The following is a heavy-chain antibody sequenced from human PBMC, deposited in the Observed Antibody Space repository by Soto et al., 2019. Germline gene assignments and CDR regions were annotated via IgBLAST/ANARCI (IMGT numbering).Heavy chain of an antibody. Sequence: QPGGSLRLSCAASGFTFSTYSMNWVRQAPGKGLEWISYITSSSTTIYYADSVKGRFTISRDNAKNSLYLQMNSLRDEDTAVYYCARDNGLAGSFDPWGQGTLVTVS. CDR2: ITSSSTTI. D-gene: IGHD6-13*01. CDR3: ARDNGLAGSFDP. CDR1: GFTFSTYS. V-gene: IGHV3-48*02. J-gene: IGHJ5*02.